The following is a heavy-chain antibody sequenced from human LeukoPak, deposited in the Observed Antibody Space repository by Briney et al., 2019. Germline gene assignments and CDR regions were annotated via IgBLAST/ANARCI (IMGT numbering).Heavy chain of an antibody. D-gene: IGHD6-19*01. CDR2: SGSLYYGGSS. CDR1: GVSIRGSSHY. J-gene: IGHJ4*02. CDR3: ARVGSGWGEIDY. V-gene: IGHV4-39*07. Sequence: PSETLSLTCTVSGVSIRGSSHYWGWIPQPPGKGLEWIVSSGSLYYGGSSYYNPSLKSRVSISADTSKNQFSLRLSSVTAADTAVYYCARVGSGWGEIDYWGQGSLVTVSP.